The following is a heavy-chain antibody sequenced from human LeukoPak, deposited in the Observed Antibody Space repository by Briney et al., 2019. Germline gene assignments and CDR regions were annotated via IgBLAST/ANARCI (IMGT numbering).Heavy chain of an antibody. J-gene: IGHJ4*02. CDR1: GASISSSTYY. V-gene: IGHV4-39*01. CDR3: ARLGFTGYFCDY. CDR2: IYYSGST. D-gene: IGHD3-9*01. Sequence: SETLSLTCTVSGASISSSTYYWGWIRQPPGKGLEWIGSIYYSGSTHYNPSLKRRVTISVDTSKNQFSLKLSSVTAADTAVYYCARLGFTGYFCDYWGPGTLVTVSS.